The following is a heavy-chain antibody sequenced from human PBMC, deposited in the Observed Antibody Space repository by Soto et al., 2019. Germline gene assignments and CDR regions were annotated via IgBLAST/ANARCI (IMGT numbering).Heavy chain of an antibody. D-gene: IGHD6-13*01. CDR1: GFAFDDYV. CDR2: ITWNGGTI. CDR3: AKGGSAALIAPSGRDNWFDP. J-gene: IGHJ5*02. Sequence: TGGSLRLSCAASGFAFDDYVMHWGRQPPGRGLEWVSGITWNGGTIRYVDSVKGRFTISRDNAENSLYLQMNSLRPEDTAVYYCAKGGSAALIAPSGRDNWFDPWGRGTQVTVSS. V-gene: IGHV3-9*01.